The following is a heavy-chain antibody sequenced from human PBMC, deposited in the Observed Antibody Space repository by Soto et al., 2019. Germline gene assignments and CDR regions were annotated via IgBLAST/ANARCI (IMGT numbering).Heavy chain of an antibody. V-gene: IGHV3-66*01. CDR2: IYSGGST. CDR3: ARDRIGSFPLDDYCCMDV. D-gene: IGHD1-26*01. CDR1: GFTVSSNY. J-gene: IGHJ6*02. Sequence: EVQLVESGGGLVQPGGSLRLSCAASGFTVSSNYMSWVRQAPGKGLEWVSVIYSGGSTYYADSVKGRFTIYRDNSKNTLYLQMNSLRTEETDVYYCARDRIGSFPLDDYCCMDVWGQGTTVTVSS.